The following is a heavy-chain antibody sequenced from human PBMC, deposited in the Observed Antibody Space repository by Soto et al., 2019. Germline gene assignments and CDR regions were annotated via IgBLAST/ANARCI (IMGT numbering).Heavy chain of an antibody. D-gene: IGHD2-2*02. Sequence: GGSLRLSCAASGFTFSSFWMTWVRQVPGKGLEWVANIKQDGSGKYYVDSVKGRFTISRDNAKDSLYLQMNSLRAEDTAVYYCARMWLYNPFDYWGQGTQVTVSS. CDR3: ARMWLYNPFDY. V-gene: IGHV3-7*01. CDR2: IKQDGSGK. CDR1: GFTFSSFW. J-gene: IGHJ4*02.